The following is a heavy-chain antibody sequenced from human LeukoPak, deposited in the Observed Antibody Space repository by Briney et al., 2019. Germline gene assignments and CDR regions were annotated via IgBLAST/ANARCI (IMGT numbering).Heavy chain of an antibody. Sequence: GRSLRLSCAASGFDFSKYWMNWVRQAPGKGLEWVSSISSSSSYIYYADSVKGRFTISRDNAKNSLYLQMNSLRAEDTAVYYCATPLRIVGATIDYWGQGTLVTVSS. J-gene: IGHJ4*02. CDR1: GFDFSKYW. D-gene: IGHD1-26*01. CDR3: ATPLRIVGATIDY. CDR2: ISSSSSYI. V-gene: IGHV3-21*01.